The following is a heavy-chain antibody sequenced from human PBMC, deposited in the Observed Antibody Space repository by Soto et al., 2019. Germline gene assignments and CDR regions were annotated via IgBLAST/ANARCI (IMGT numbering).Heavy chain of an antibody. J-gene: IGHJ4*02. Sequence: SETLSLTCTVSGGSISSYYWSWIRQPPGKGLEWIGYIYYSGSTNYNPSLKSRVTISVDTSKNQFSLKLSSVTAADTAVYYCARTDYGDYINYFDYWGQGTLVTVSS. D-gene: IGHD4-17*01. CDR1: GGSISSYY. CDR2: IYYSGST. V-gene: IGHV4-59*08. CDR3: ARTDYGDYINYFDY.